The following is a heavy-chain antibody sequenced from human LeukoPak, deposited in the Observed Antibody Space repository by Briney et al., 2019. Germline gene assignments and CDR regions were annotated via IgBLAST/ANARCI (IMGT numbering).Heavy chain of an antibody. V-gene: IGHV3-48*03. CDR3: ARGTGYQSDY. Sequence: GGTLRLSCAVSGFTFSSYEMSWVRQAPGKRLEWVSDISSSGSTIYYADSVKGRFTISRDNAKNSLYLQMNSLRAEDTAVYYWARGTGYQSDYWGEGTLVTVS. CDR2: ISSSGSTI. CDR1: GFTFSSYE. J-gene: IGHJ4*02. D-gene: IGHD3-9*01.